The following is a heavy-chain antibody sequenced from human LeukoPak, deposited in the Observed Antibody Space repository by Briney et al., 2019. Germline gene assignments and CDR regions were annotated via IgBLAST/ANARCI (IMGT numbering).Heavy chain of an antibody. CDR2: ISYDGSSK. CDR1: GFTFSSYG. J-gene: IGHJ4*02. Sequence: GGSLRLSCAASGFTFSSYGMHWVRQAPGKGLEWVAVISYDGSSKYYADSVKGRFTISRDNSKNTLYLQMNSLRAEDTAVYYCASLAVAGTFDYWGQGTLVTVSS. V-gene: IGHV3-30*03. D-gene: IGHD6-19*01. CDR3: ASLAVAGTFDY.